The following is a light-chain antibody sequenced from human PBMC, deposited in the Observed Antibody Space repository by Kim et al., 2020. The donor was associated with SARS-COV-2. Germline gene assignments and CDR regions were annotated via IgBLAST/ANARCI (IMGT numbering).Light chain of an antibody. J-gene: IGKJ4*02. CDR2: DSS. CDR1: QSVTTF. V-gene: IGKV3-11*01. CDR3: QQSNNWPLT. Sequence: EIVLTQSPATLSLSPGERATISCRASQSVTTFLAWYQKKPGQAPRLLIYDSSNRATGIPARFSGSGSGTDFTLTISNLEAEDFAVYYCQQSNNWPLTFGGGTKVDIK.